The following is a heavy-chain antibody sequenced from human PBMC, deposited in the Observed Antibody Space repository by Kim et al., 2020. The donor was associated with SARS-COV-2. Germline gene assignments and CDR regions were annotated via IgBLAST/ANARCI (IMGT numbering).Heavy chain of an antibody. J-gene: IGHJ4*02. D-gene: IGHD3-10*01. V-gene: IGHV4-34*01. CDR3: ARGKRVRGVRGVINPLDY. CDR2: INHSGST. Sequence: SETLSLTCAVYGGSFSGYYWSWIRQPPGKGLEWIGEINHSGSTNYNPSLKSRVTISVDTSKNQFSLKLSSVTAADTAVYYCARGKRVRGVRGVINPLDYWGQGTLVTGSS. CDR1: GGSFSGYY.